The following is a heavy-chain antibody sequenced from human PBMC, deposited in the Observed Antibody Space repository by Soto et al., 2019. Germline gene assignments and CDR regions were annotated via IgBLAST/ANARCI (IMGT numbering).Heavy chain of an antibody. Sequence: SETLSLTCTVSGGSISSYYWSWIRQPPGKGLEWIGYIYYSGSTNYNPSLKSRVTISVDTSKNQFSLKLSSVTAADTAVYYCARLGGGAVAGTGDYWGQGTLVTVSS. D-gene: IGHD6-19*01. V-gene: IGHV4-59*01. CDR1: GGSISSYY. CDR3: ARLGGGAVAGTGDY. J-gene: IGHJ4*02. CDR2: IYYSGST.